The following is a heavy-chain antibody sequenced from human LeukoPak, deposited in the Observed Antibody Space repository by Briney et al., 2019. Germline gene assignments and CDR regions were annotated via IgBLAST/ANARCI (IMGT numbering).Heavy chain of an antibody. J-gene: IGHJ4*02. CDR3: ARDRHSSGWYDFDY. V-gene: IGHV4-39*07. CDR1: GDSISTSIYY. D-gene: IGHD6-19*01. Sequence: PSETLSLTCTVSGDSISTSIYYWGWIRQPPGKGLEWIGTISYSGSTYYNPSLRSRVTISVDSSKNQFSLKLSSVTAADTAVYFCARDRHSSGWYDFDYWGQGALVTVSS. CDR2: ISYSGST.